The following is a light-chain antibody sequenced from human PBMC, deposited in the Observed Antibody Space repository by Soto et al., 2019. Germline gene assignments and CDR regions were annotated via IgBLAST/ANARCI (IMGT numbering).Light chain of an antibody. V-gene: IGLV2-8*01. J-gene: IGLJ3*02. CDR1: SSDVGGYNY. CDR2: EVT. CDR3: SSYAASNNFYFV. Sequence: QSALTQPPSASGSPGQSVTISCTGTSSDVGGYNYVSWYQQYPGRAPKLMIYEVTKRPSGVPDRFSGSKSGNTASLTVSGXXXXXXADYYCSSYAASNNFYFVFGGGTKVTVL.